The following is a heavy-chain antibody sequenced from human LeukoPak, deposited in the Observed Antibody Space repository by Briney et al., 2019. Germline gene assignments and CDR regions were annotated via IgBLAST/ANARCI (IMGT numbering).Heavy chain of an antibody. V-gene: IGHV3-74*01. Sequence: GGSLRLSCAASGFTFSNYWMRWVRQPPGKGLVWVSRINSDGSSTGYADSVRGRFTISRDNAKNTLFLQMNSLRAEDTAVYFCCRGYCSGGNCYSCNSWGQGTLVPVSS. CDR2: INSDGSST. J-gene: IGHJ1*01. D-gene: IGHD2-15*01. CDR3: CRGYCSGGNCYSCNS. CDR1: GFTFSNYW.